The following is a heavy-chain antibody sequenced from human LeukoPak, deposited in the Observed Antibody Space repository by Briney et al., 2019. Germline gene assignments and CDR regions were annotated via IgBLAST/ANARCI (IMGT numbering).Heavy chain of an antibody. CDR3: ARQGCSGGSCYYYYGMDV. CDR1: GFTFTTYY. CDR2: IFPGDSDT. V-gene: IGHV5-51*01. Sequence: GESLKISCKGSGFTFTTYYVGWVRQMPGKGLEWMGIIFPGDSDTRYSPSFEGQVTISADKSINTAYLQWNSLKSSDTAMYYCARQGCSGGSCYYYYGMDVWGQGTTVTVSS. J-gene: IGHJ6*02. D-gene: IGHD2-15*01.